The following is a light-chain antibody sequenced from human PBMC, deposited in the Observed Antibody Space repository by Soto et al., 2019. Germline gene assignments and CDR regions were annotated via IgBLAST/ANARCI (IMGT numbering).Light chain of an antibody. V-gene: IGLV2-14*01. CDR2: GVT. Sequence: QSALTQPASVSGSPGQSITISCIGTSSDIGSQDFVSWHQQRPGKAPKFIIFGVTNRPSGGSNRFSGSKSGNTASLTISGLQADDEADYYCSSYSSTYTWVFGGGTKLTVL. CDR3: SSYSSTYTWV. CDR1: SSDIGSQDF. J-gene: IGLJ3*02.